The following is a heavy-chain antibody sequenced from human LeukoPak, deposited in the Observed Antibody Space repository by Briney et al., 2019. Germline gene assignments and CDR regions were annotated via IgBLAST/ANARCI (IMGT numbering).Heavy chain of an antibody. J-gene: IGHJ4*02. D-gene: IGHD6-19*01. Sequence: PGRSLRLSCAASGFTFSSYGMHWVRQAPGKGLEWVAAISHDGSSKDYADSVKGRITISRDNYKNTLYLQMNSLRAADTAVYYCAKTKSSSGWYYFDSWGQGTLVTVSS. CDR3: AKTKSSSGWYYFDS. CDR2: ISHDGSSK. CDR1: GFTFSSYG. V-gene: IGHV3-30*18.